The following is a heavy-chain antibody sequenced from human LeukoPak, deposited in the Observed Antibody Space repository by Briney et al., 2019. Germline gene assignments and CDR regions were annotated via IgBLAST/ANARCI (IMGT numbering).Heavy chain of an antibody. V-gene: IGHV4-30-4*01. D-gene: IGHD3-10*01. CDR3: ARDHPRGVRGVKFDP. Sequence: SETLSLTCTVSGGSIRRGDYYWSWIRQPPGKGLEWIGYIYYSGGAYYNPSLKSRVTISVDTSKNQFSLKLSSVTAADTAVYYCARDHPRGVRGVKFDPWGQGTLVTVSS. CDR2: IYYSGGA. CDR1: GGSIRRGDYY. J-gene: IGHJ5*02.